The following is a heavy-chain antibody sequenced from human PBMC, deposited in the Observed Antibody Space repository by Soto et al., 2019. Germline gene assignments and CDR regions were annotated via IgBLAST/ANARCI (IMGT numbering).Heavy chain of an antibody. Sequence: EVQLVESGGGLVQPGGSLRLSCAASGFTFSSYWMHWVRQAPGKGLVWVSRITSDGSSTSYADSVKGRFTISRDNAKNTLYRQMNSVRAEDTAVYYCATSIAAAGTYYYGMDVWGQGTTVTVSS. CDR1: GFTFSSYW. J-gene: IGHJ6*02. CDR3: ATSIAAAGTYYYGMDV. V-gene: IGHV3-74*01. CDR2: ITSDGSST. D-gene: IGHD6-13*01.